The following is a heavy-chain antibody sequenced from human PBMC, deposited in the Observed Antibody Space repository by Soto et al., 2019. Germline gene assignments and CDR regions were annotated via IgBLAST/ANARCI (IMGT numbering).Heavy chain of an antibody. CDR1: GYSFTSYC. D-gene: IGHD3-22*01. J-gene: IGHJ4*02. CDR2: IDPSDSYT. CDR3: ARHDSGPFDY. Sequence: PGESLKISCKGSGYSFTSYCISWVRQMPGKGLEWMGRIDPSDSYTNYSPSFQGHVTISADKSISTAYLQWSSLKASDTAMYYCARHDSGPFDYWGQGTLVTVSS. V-gene: IGHV5-10-1*01.